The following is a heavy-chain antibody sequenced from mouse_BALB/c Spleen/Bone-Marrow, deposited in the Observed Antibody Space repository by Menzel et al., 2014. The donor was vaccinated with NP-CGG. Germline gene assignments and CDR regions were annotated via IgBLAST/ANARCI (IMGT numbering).Heavy chain of an antibody. CDR3: ARRTPYYFDY. CDR1: GYTFTSYV. V-gene: IGHV1-14*01. J-gene: IGHJ2*01. Sequence: EVKLVESGPELVKPEASVKMSCKASGYTFTSYVMHWVKQKPGQGLEWIGYINPYNDGTKYNEKFKGKATLTSDKSSSTAYMELSSLTSEDSAVYYCARRTPYYFDYWGQGTTLTVSS. CDR2: INPYNDGT.